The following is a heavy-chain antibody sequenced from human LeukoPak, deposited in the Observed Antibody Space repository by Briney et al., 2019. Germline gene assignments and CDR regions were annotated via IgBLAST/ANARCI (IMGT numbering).Heavy chain of an antibody. V-gene: IGHV4-39*07. CDR3: ARWRRAETFDY. Sequence: SETLSLTCTVSGGSISSSSYYWGWIRQPPGKGLEWIGEINHSGSTNYNPSLKSRVTISVDTSKNQFSLKLSSVTAADTAVYYCARWRRAETFDYWGQGTLVTVSS. CDR2: INHSGST. J-gene: IGHJ4*02. D-gene: IGHD3-3*01. CDR1: GGSISSSSYY.